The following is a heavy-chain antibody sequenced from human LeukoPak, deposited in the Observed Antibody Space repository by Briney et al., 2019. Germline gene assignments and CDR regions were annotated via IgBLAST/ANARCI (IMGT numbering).Heavy chain of an antibody. CDR2: IYHSGST. V-gene: IGHV4-30-2*01. J-gene: IGHJ3*02. D-gene: IGHD5-24*01. CDR3: ARSPKQMDAFDI. Sequence: LRLSCAASGFTFSSYAMSWVRQAPGKGLEWIGYIYHSGSTYYNPSLKSRVTISVDRSKNQFSLKLSSVTAADTAVYYCARSPKQMDAFDIWGQGTMVTVSS. CDR1: GFTFSSYA.